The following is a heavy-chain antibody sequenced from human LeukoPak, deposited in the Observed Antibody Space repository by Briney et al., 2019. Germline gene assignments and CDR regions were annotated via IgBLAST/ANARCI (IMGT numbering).Heavy chain of an antibody. CDR1: GGSISSYY. Sequence: SETLSLTCTVSGGSISSYYWSRIRQPPGKGLEWIGYIYYSGSTNYNPSLKSRVTISVDTSKNQFSLKLSSVTAADTAVYYCARIRSYGTNWFDPWGQGTLVTVSS. D-gene: IGHD1-1*01. V-gene: IGHV4-59*01. J-gene: IGHJ5*02. CDR3: ARIRSYGTNWFDP. CDR2: IYYSGST.